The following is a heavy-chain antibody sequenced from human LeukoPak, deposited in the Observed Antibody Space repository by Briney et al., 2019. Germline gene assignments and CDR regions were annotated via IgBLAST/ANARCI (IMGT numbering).Heavy chain of an antibody. Sequence: GGSLRLSSAASGFTFSSYAMSWVRQAPGKGLEWVSAISGSGGSTYYADSVKGRFTISRDNAKNSLYLQMNSLRAEDTALYYCAKVSYDSSGYYHYYFDYWGQGTLVTVSS. CDR2: ISGSGGST. CDR3: AKVSYDSSGYYHYYFDY. CDR1: GFTFSSYA. V-gene: IGHV3-23*01. J-gene: IGHJ4*02. D-gene: IGHD3-22*01.